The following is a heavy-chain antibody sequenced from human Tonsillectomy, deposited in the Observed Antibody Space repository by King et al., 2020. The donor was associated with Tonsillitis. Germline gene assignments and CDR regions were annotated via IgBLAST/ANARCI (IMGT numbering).Heavy chain of an antibody. CDR3: AREESYGSGSRNWFDP. CDR2: INPNSGGT. J-gene: IGHJ5*02. Sequence: QLVQSGAEVKKPGASVKVSCKASGYTFTDYYMHWVRQAPGQGLEWMGWINPNSGGTNCAQKFQGRVTMTRDTSISTAYMELSRLRSDDTAVYYCAREESYGSGSRNWFDPWGQGTLVTVSS. V-gene: IGHV1-2*02. D-gene: IGHD3-10*01. CDR1: GYTFTDYY.